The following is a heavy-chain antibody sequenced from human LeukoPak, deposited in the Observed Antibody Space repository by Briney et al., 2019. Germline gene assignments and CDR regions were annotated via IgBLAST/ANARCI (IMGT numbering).Heavy chain of an antibody. J-gene: IGHJ4*02. CDR2: ISSDGSST. CDR1: GFTFRNHW. Sequence: GGSLRLSCAASGFTFRNHWMHWVRQTAGKGLVWVSRISSDGSSTTYADSVRGRFTISRDSAKNTLYLQMNNLRAEDTAMYYCARDQRVTGRPDIDYWGQGTLVIVSS. CDR3: ARDQRVTGRPDIDY. D-gene: IGHD6-6*01. V-gene: IGHV3-74*03.